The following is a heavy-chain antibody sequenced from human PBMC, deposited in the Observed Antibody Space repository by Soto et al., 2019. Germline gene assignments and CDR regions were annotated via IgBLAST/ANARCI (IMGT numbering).Heavy chain of an antibody. CDR1: GYTFTGYY. CDR2: INPNSGGT. Sequence: ASVKVSCKASGYTFTGYYMHWVRQAPGQGLEWMGWINPNSGGTNYAQKFQGRVTMTRDTSISTAYMELSRLRSDDTAVYYCARERYCSGGSCYSEIWSDPWGQGTLVTVSS. D-gene: IGHD2-15*01. CDR3: ARERYCSGGSCYSEIWSDP. V-gene: IGHV1-2*02. J-gene: IGHJ5*02.